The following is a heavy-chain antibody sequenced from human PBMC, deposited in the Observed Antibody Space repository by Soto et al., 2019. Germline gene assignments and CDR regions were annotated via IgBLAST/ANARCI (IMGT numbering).Heavy chain of an antibody. CDR1: GGSISSSNW. CDR3: ARDQVGSSQGIGASSTTYYYGMDV. CDR2: IYHSGST. V-gene: IGHV4-4*02. J-gene: IGHJ6*02. D-gene: IGHD6-13*01. Sequence: PSETLSLTCAVSGGSISSSNWWSWVRQPPGKGLEWIGEIYHSGSTNYNPSLKSRVTISVDKSKNQFSLKLSSVTAADTAVYYCARDQVGSSQGIGASSTTYYYGMDVWGQGTTVTVSS.